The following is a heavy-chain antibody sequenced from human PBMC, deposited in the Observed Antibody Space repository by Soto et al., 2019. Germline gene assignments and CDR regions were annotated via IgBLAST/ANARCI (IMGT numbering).Heavy chain of an antibody. V-gene: IGHV3-13*01. CDR3: ARAPSYGGTFYY. D-gene: IGHD1-26*01. CDR1: GFTFSSYD. Sequence: GGSLRLSCAASGFTFSSYDMHWVRQATGKGLEWVSAIGTAGDTYYPGSVKGRFTISRENAKNYLYLQMNSLRAGDTAVYYCARAPSYGGTFYYWGQGTLVTVSS. CDR2: IGTAGDT. J-gene: IGHJ4*02.